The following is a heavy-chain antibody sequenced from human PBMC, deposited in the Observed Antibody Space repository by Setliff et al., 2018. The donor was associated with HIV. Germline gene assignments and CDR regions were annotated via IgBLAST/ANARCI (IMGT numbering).Heavy chain of an antibody. Sequence: LRLSCAASGFTFNHHWMHWVRQAPGKGLVWVSRINSDESSTTYADSVKGRFTISRDNAKNTLYLQMNSLRAEDTAVYYCARVGYDYVWGSYAFDIWGQGTLVTVSS. J-gene: IGHJ3*02. D-gene: IGHD3-16*01. CDR3: ARVGYDYVWGSYAFDI. V-gene: IGHV3-74*03. CDR1: GFTFNHHW. CDR2: INSDESST.